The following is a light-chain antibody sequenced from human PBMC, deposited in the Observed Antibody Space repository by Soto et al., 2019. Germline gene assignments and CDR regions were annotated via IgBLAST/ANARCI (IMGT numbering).Light chain of an antibody. J-gene: IGKJ5*01. CDR1: QGISNY. CDR3: QQYNSYSYT. V-gene: IGKV1-9*01. CDR2: AAS. Sequence: DIQVTQSPPTLSASVGDRFTITFRASQGISNYLAWYQQKPGKAPKLLIYAASTLQSGVPSRFSGSGSGTEFTLTISSLQPEDFATYYCQQYNSYSYTFGQGTRLEIK.